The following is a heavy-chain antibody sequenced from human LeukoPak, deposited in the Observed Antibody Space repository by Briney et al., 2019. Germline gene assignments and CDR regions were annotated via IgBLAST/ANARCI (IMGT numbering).Heavy chain of an antibody. CDR3: ASSLLYSAYYFAEY. D-gene: IGHD5-12*01. CDR1: GFTFSSYS. J-gene: IGHJ4*02. Sequence: GGSLRLSCAASGFTFSSYSMNWVRQAPGKGLEWVSSISSSSSYIYYADSVKGRFTISRDNAENSLYLQMNSLRAEDTAVYYCASSLLYSAYYFAEYWGQGTLVTVSP. CDR2: ISSSSSYI. V-gene: IGHV3-21*01.